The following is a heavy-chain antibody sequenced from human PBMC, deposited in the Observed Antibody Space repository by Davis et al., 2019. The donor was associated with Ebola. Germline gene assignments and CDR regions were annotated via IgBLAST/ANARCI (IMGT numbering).Heavy chain of an antibody. CDR1: GFTFRSYA. CDR3: AKTKGWELLLFYFDY. V-gene: IGHV3-23*01. D-gene: IGHD1-26*01. Sequence: GESLKISCAASGFTFRSYAMSWVRQAPGKGLDWVSGISGSGGSTYYADSVKGRFTISRDNSRNTLYLQMNTLRAEDTAVYYCAKTKGWELLLFYFDYWGQGILVTVSS. CDR2: ISGSGGST. J-gene: IGHJ4*02.